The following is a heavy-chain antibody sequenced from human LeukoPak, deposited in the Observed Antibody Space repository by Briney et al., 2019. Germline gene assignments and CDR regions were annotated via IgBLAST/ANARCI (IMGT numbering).Heavy chain of an antibody. J-gene: IGHJ4*02. V-gene: IGHV4-59*01. CDR3: ARVGYSGYIGY. CDR2: IYYSGST. Sequence: TSETLSLTCTVSGGSISSYYWSWIRQPPGKGLEWIGYIYYSGSTKYTPSLKSRVTISVDTSKNQFSLKLSSVTAADTAVYYCARVGYSGYIGYWGQGTLVTVSS. D-gene: IGHD5-12*01. CDR1: GGSISSYY.